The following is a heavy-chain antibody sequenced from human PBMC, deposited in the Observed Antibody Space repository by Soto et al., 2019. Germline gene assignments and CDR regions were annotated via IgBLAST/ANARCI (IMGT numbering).Heavy chain of an antibody. D-gene: IGHD6-6*01. CDR2: ISSSSSYI. V-gene: IGHV3-21*01. Sequence: EVQLVESGGGLVKPGGSLRLSCAASGFTFSSYSMNWVRQAPGKGLEWVSSISSSSSYIYYADSVKGRFTISRDNAKNSLYLQMNCLRAEDTAVYYCARDPSRAARHYFDYWGQGTLVTVSS. CDR3: ARDPSRAARHYFDY. CDR1: GFTFSSYS. J-gene: IGHJ4*02.